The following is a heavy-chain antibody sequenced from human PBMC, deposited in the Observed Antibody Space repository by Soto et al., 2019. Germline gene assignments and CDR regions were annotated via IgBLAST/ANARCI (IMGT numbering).Heavy chain of an antibody. J-gene: IGHJ3*02. V-gene: IGHV2-5*02. Sequence: QITLKEPGPTLVKPTQTLTLTCTFSGFSLSTSGVGVGWIRQPPGKALGWLALIYWDDDKRYSPSLKSRLTITKDTSKNQVVLTMTKMDPVDTATYYCAHELGFFVPNRDGYNYGAFDIWGQGTMVTVSS. CDR3: AHELGFFVPNRDGYNYGAFDI. CDR1: GFSLSTSGVG. CDR2: IYWDDDK. D-gene: IGHD5-12*01.